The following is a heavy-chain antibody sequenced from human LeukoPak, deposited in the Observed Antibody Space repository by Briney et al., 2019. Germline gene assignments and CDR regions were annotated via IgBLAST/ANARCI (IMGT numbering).Heavy chain of an antibody. V-gene: IGHV3-30-3*01. CDR3: ARDHYGSGSYYLDY. D-gene: IGHD3-10*01. Sequence: GGSLRLSCAASGFTFSSYAMHWVRQAPGKGLEWVAVISYDGSNEYYADSVKGRFTISRDNSKNTLYLQMNSLRAEDTAVYYCARDHYGSGSYYLDYWGQGTLVTVSS. CDR1: GFTFSSYA. CDR2: ISYDGSNE. J-gene: IGHJ4*02.